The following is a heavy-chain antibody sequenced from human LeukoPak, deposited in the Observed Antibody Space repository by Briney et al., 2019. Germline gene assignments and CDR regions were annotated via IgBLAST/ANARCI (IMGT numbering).Heavy chain of an antibody. V-gene: IGHV1-18*01. J-gene: IGHJ5*02. D-gene: IGHD3-22*01. CDR1: GYTFPNYG. CDR2: ISVYNGDT. CDR3: ARNYYDSSGYYSRWFDP. Sequence: ASVKVSCKASGYTFPNYGFTWVRQAPGQGLEWMGWISVYNGDTNYAQKLQGRVTMTTDTSTSTAYMELRSLRSDDTAVYYCARNYYDSSGYYSRWFDPWGQGTLVTVSS.